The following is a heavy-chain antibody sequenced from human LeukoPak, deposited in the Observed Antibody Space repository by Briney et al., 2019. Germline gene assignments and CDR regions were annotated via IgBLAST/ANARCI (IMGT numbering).Heavy chain of an antibody. Sequence: GGSLRLSCAASGFTFSSYGMHWLRQATGKGLEWVGVISYDGSNKYYADSVKGRFTISRDNSKNTLYLQMYSLRAEDTAVYYCTKDGVVSSWNFDYWGEGALVSVSS. CDR1: GFTFSSYG. CDR3: TKDGVVSSWNFDY. D-gene: IGHD6-13*01. J-gene: IGHJ4*02. CDR2: ISYDGSNK. V-gene: IGHV3-30*18.